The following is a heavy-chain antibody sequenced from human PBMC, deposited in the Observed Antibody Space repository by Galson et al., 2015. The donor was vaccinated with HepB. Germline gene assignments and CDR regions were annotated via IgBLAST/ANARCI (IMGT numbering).Heavy chain of an antibody. CDR1: GFKFSDFA. CDR3: ARDPDDSEGYYMTFEY. J-gene: IGHJ4*02. D-gene: IGHD1-26*01. Sequence: SLRLSCAVSGFKFSDFAMHWVRQAPGKGLEWVALISHDGEHQYYADSVRGRFTVSRDISKNTLFLNMNSLRPDDTATYYCARDPDDSEGYYMTFEYWGQGTLVTVSS. V-gene: IGHV3-30*04. CDR2: ISHDGEHQ.